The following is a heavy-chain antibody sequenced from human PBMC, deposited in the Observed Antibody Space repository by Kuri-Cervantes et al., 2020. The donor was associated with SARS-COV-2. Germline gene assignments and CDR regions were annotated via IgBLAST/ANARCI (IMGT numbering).Heavy chain of an antibody. Sequence: SETLSLTCTVSGYSISSGYYWGWIRQPPGKGLEWIGSIYHSGSTYYNPSVKSRVTISVDTSKNQFSLKLSSVTAADTAVYYCARHRMADAFDIWGQGTMVTVSS. CDR1: GYSISSGYY. CDR2: IYHSGST. J-gene: IGHJ3*02. D-gene: IGHD1-14*01. CDR3: ARHRMADAFDI. V-gene: IGHV4-38-2*02.